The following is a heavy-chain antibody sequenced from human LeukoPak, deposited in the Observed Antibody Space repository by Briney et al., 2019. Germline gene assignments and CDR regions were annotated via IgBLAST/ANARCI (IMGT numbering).Heavy chain of an antibody. Sequence: ASVKVPCKASGYTFTGYYMHWVRQAPGQGLEWMGWINPNSGGTNYAQKFQGRVTMTRDTSISTAYMELSRLRSDDTAVYYCARALIAAAVLDPWGQGTLVTVSS. CDR2: INPNSGGT. CDR3: ARALIAAAVLDP. CDR1: GYTFTGYY. D-gene: IGHD6-13*01. J-gene: IGHJ5*01. V-gene: IGHV1-2*02.